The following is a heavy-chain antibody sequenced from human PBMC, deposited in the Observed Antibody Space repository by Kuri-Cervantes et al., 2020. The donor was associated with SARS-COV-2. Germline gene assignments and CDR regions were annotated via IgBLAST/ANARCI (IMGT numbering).Heavy chain of an antibody. D-gene: IGHD4-17*01. CDR2: IIPIFGTA. CDR3: ARGLKDGDYYYYYMDV. V-gene: IGHV1-69*13. Sequence: SVKVSCKASGGTFSSYAISWVRQAPGQGLEWMGGIIPIFGTANYAQKFQGRVTITADESTSTAYMELSSLRSEDTAVYYCARGLKDGDYYYYYMDVWGKGTTVTVSS. J-gene: IGHJ6*03. CDR1: GGTFSSYA.